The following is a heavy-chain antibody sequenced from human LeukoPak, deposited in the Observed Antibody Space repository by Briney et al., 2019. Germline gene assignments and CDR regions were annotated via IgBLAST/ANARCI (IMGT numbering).Heavy chain of an antibody. D-gene: IGHD5-12*01. V-gene: IGHV1-2*02. Sequence: ASVKVSCKASGYAFTGYYMHWVRQAPGQGLEWMGWINPNSGGTNYAQKFQGRVTMIRDTSISTAYMELSRLRSDDTAVYYCARDGKRGYSGYGPIDYWGQGTLVTVSS. CDR3: ARDGKRGYSGYGPIDY. CDR1: GYAFTGYY. CDR2: INPNSGGT. J-gene: IGHJ4*02.